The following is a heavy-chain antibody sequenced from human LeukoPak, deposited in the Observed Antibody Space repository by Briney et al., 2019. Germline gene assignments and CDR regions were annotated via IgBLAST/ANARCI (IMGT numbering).Heavy chain of an antibody. CDR2: ISDGSRDT. D-gene: IGHD5-12*01. J-gene: IGHJ4*02. CDR3: TTRLRNHFDY. Sequence: GGSLRLSCATSGFTFGSFTMNWVRQAQGKGLEWVSTISDGSRDTHYAGSVKGRFTISRDDSQNIVYLQMDSLRAEDTALYYCTTRLRNHFDYWGQGTQFSLSS. CDR1: GFTFGSFT. V-gene: IGHV3-23*01.